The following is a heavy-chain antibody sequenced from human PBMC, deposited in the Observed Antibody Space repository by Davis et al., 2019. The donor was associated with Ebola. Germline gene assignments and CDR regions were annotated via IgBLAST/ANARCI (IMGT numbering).Heavy chain of an antibody. CDR2: IYPGDSDT. CDR1: GYSITNFW. CDR3: ARGYWYFDV. V-gene: IGHV5-51*01. J-gene: IGHJ2*01. Sequence: GGSLRLSCKGSGYSITNFWIGWVRQMPGKGLEWMGIIYPGDSDTRYSPSFQGQVTISADKSISTAYLQWSSLKSSDTAMYYCARGYWYFDVWGRGTLVTVSS.